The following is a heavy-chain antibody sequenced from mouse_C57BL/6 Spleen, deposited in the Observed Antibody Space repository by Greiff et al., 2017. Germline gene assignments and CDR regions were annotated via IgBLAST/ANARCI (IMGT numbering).Heavy chain of an antibody. V-gene: IGHV1-82*01. J-gene: IGHJ2*01. CDR3: AREAGDFDY. CDR2: IYPGAGDT. Sequence: VKLMESGPELVKPGASVKISCKASGYAFSSSWMNWVKQRPGKGLEWIGRIYPGAGDTNYNGKFKGKATLTADKSSSTAYMQLSSLTSEDSAVYFCAREAGDFDYWGQGTTLTVSS. CDR1: GYAFSSSW. D-gene: IGHD6-1*01.